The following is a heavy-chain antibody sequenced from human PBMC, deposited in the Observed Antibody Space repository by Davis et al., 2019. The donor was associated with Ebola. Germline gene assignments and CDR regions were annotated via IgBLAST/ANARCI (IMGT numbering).Heavy chain of an antibody. J-gene: IGHJ6*02. V-gene: IGHV3-11*06. Sequence: PGGSLRLSCVASGFTFSDYYMGWIRQAPGKGLEWVSYISSSSSYTNYADSVKGRFTISRDDAKNSLYLQMNSLRAEDTAVYYCAREAAARTALYFDGMDVWGQGTTVTVSS. CDR3: AREAAARTALYFDGMDV. CDR2: ISSSSSYT. D-gene: IGHD6-13*01. CDR1: GFTFSDYY.